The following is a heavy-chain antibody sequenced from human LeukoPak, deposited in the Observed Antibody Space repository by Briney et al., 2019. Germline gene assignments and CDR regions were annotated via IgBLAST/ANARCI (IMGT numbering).Heavy chain of an antibody. D-gene: IGHD3-22*01. J-gene: IGHJ4*02. CDR3: ASPYYYDSSGYYYDY. CDR1: GFTFSSYA. Sequence: GGSLRLSCAASGFTFSSYAMHWVRQAPGKGLEWVAVISYDGSNKYYADSVKGRFTISRDNSKNTLYLQMNSLRAEDTAVYYCASPYYYDSSGYYYDYWGQGTLVTASS. V-gene: IGHV3-30-3*01. CDR2: ISYDGSNK.